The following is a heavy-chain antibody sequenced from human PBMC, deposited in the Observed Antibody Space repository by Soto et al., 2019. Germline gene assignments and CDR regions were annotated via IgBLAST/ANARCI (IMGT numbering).Heavy chain of an antibody. CDR2: IRGSSSTI. D-gene: IGHD2-21*01. CDR3: ARALGVANIWFEP. CDR1: GFTFSSYS. Sequence: EVQLVESGGGLVQPGGSLRLSCAASGFTFSSYSMNWVRQAPGKGLEWVSYIRGSSSTIYYADSVKGRFTTSRDNAKTSLYQQMNRLRDEDTAVYYCARALGVANIWFEPGGQGTLVTVSS. V-gene: IGHV3-48*02. J-gene: IGHJ5*02.